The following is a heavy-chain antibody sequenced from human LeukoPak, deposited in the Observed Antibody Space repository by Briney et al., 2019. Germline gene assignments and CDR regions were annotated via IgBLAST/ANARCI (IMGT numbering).Heavy chain of an antibody. CDR2: INHSGST. J-gene: IGHJ6*03. CDR3: ARESRIYYYYYYMDV. CDR1: GGSFSGYY. V-gene: IGHV4-34*01. Sequence: SETLSLTCAVYGGSFSGYYWSWIRQTPGKGLEWIGEINHSGSTNYNPSLKSRVTISVDTSKNQFSLKLSSVTAADTAVYYCARESRIYYYYYYMDVWGKGTTVTVSS.